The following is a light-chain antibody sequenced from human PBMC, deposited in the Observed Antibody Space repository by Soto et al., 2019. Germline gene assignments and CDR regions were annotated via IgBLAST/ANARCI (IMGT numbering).Light chain of an antibody. CDR3: CSYAGSSTFEV. Sequence: QSALTQPASVSGSPGQSITISCTGTSSDVGSYNLVSWYQQHPGKAPKLMIYEGSKRPSGVSNPFSGSKSGNTASLTLSGLQAEDEDDYYCCSYAGSSTFEVFGTGTKVTVL. CDR1: SSDVGSYNL. J-gene: IGLJ1*01. V-gene: IGLV2-23*03. CDR2: EGS.